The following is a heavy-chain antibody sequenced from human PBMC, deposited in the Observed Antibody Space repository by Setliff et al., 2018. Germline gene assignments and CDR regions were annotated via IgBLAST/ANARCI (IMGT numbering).Heavy chain of an antibody. CDR3: AKPQVELRWGFES. V-gene: IGHV3-23*03. CDR2: IYSGDRNT. CDR1: GFTFSTYA. Sequence: GGSLRLSCAASGFTFSTYAMSWVRQAPGKGLVWVSTIYSGDRNTFYTDSVKGRFTIFRDGSKNTLFLQMTSLRAEDTAVYYCAKPQVELRWGFESWGQGTPVTVSS. D-gene: IGHD1-7*01. J-gene: IGHJ4*02.